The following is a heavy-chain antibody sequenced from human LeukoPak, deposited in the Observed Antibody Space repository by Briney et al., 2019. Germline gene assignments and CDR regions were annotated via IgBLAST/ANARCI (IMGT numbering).Heavy chain of an antibody. CDR1: GGSISSSSYY. J-gene: IGHJ6*03. CDR2: IYYSGST. V-gene: IGHV4-39*07. CDR3: ASLPTVKYMDV. Sequence: KPSETLSLTCTVSGGSISSSSYYWGWIRQPPGKGLEWIGSIYYSGSTYYNPSLKSRVTISVDTSKNQFSLKLSSVTAADTAVYYCASLPTVKYMDVWGKGTTVTVSS. D-gene: IGHD4-17*01.